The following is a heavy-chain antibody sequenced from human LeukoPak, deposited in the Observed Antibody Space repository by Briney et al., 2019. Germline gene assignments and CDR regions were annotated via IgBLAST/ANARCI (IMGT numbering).Heavy chain of an antibody. CDR1: GYIFTSYY. Sequence: ASVKVSCKASGYIFTSYYMHWVRQAPGQGLEWMGIIDPSGGSPTYAQKFQGRVTMTRDMSTSTVYMELSSLRSEDTAVHYCARDIGGSSWYFDYWGQGTLVTVSS. V-gene: IGHV1-46*01. CDR3: ARDIGGSSWYFDY. CDR2: IDPSGGSP. D-gene: IGHD6-13*01. J-gene: IGHJ4*02.